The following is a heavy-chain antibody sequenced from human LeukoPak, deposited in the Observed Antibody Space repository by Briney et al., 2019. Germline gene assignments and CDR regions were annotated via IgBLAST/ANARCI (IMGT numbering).Heavy chain of an antibody. CDR2: INPNSGGT. CDR1: GYTFTGYY. Sequence: GASVKVSCKASGYTFTGYYMHWVRQAPGQGLEWMGWINPNSGGTSYAQKFQGRVTMTRDTSISTAYMELSRLISDDTAVYYCARGKGMTMVQGVINYWGQGTLVTVSS. D-gene: IGHD3-10*01. J-gene: IGHJ4*02. CDR3: ARGKGMTMVQGVINY. V-gene: IGHV1-2*02.